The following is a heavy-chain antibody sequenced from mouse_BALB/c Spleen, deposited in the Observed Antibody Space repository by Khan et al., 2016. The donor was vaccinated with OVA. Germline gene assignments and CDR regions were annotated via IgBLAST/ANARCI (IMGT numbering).Heavy chain of an antibody. CDR3: ARDRGLGRAMDY. D-gene: IGHD4-1*01. V-gene: IGHV2-6-7*01. Sequence: QVQLKQSGPGLVAPSQSLSITCTVSGFSLTGYGVNWVRQPPGKGLEWLGMIWGEGSTDYNSALKSRLSISKDNSKSQVFLKRNSRKTEDTARYYCARDRGLGRAMDYWGQGTSVTVSS. CDR1: GFSLTGYG. J-gene: IGHJ4*01. CDR2: IWGEGST.